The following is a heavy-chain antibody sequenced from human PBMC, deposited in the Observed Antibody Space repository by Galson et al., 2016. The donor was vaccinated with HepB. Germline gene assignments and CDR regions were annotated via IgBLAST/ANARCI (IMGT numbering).Heavy chain of an antibody. CDR2: IWYDESNK. Sequence: SLRLSCAASGFTFRSYGMHWIRQAPGKGLEWVAVIWYDESNKFYADSVKGRFTISRDNAKNSLYLQMNSLRDVDTAVYYCARGWYSNSSPCFDYWGQGTLVTVSS. CDR3: ARGWYSNSSPCFDY. D-gene: IGHD6-6*01. CDR1: GFTFRSYG. J-gene: IGHJ4*02. V-gene: IGHV3-33*01.